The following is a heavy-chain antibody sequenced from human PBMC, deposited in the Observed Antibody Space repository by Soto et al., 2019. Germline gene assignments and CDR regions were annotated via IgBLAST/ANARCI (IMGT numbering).Heavy chain of an antibody. Sequence: QVQLQESGPGLVKSSQTLSLTCTVSGGSISSGDYFWSWIRQPPGKGLVWIGYIYSTGSTYYNPSLKSRVTIAADTSKNQFSLKLNSVTAAATAVYYCARRMPIDSYPFDYWGQGSLVTVSS. CDR1: GGSISSGDYF. CDR3: ARRMPIDSYPFDY. D-gene: IGHD2-2*01. V-gene: IGHV4-30-4*01. CDR2: IYSTGST. J-gene: IGHJ4*02.